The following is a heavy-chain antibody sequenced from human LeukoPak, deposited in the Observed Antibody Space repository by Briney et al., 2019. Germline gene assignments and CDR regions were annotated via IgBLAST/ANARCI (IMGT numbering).Heavy chain of an antibody. J-gene: IGHJ4*02. Sequence: KPSETLSLTCAVYGWSFSGYYWSWIRQPPGKGLKWIGEINHSGSTNYNPSLKSRVTISVDTSKNQFSLKLSSVTAADTAMYYCARSYCGGDCYHFDYWGQGTLVTVSS. CDR3: ARSYCGGDCYHFDY. D-gene: IGHD2-21*02. CDR2: INHSGST. V-gene: IGHV4-34*01. CDR1: GWSFSGYY.